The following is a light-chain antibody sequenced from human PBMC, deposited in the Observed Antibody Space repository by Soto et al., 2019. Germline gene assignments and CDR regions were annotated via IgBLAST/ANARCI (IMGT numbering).Light chain of an antibody. Sequence: DTQMTQSPSSLSASLGDRVTITCRASQGIANYLAWYQHKPGKVPNLLIYGAVTLQSGVPSRFSGSGSGTDFSLTISSQQAEDVAGYYYQNYHSAPFTFGPGNKVHIK. CDR1: QGIANY. J-gene: IGKJ3*01. V-gene: IGKV1-27*01. CDR3: QNYHSAPFT. CDR2: GAV.